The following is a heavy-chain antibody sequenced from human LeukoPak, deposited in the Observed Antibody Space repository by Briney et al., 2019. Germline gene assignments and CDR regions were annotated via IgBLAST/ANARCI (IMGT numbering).Heavy chain of an antibody. CDR1: GFTVSSNS. Sequence: GGSLRLSCTVSGFTVSSNSMSWVRQAPGKGLEWVSFIYSDNTHYSDSVKGRFTISRDNAKNSLYLQMNSLRAEDTAVYYCARDKRYYGTSYYDSHSPDAFDIWGQGTMVTVSS. D-gene: IGHD3-22*01. CDR3: ARDKRYYGTSYYDSHSPDAFDI. J-gene: IGHJ3*02. V-gene: IGHV3-53*01. CDR2: IYSDNT.